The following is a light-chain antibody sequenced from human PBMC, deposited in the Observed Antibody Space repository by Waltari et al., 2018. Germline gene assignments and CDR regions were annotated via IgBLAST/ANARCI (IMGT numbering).Light chain of an antibody. Sequence: SYELTQLPSVSVSPGQTARIPCSGDVLGVNFADWYHQEPGQAPVLVIYEDDKRYPGVPERFSGSTSGNTATLTISRVLTEDEADYYCVSGDEDILVFGGGTKLTVL. V-gene: IGLV3-22*01. J-gene: IGLJ3*02. CDR2: EDD. CDR1: VLGVNF. CDR3: VSGDEDILV.